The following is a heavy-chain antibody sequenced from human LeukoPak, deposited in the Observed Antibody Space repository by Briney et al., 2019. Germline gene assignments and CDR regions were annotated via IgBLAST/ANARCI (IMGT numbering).Heavy chain of an antibody. CDR1: GGSISSYY. CDR3: ARGLGTPLNYYYYGMDV. J-gene: IGHJ6*02. Sequence: PSETLSLTCTVSGGSISSYYWSWIRQPPGKGLEWIGYIYYSGTTNYNPSLKSRVTISVDTSKNQFSLKLSSVTAADTAVYYCARGLGTPLNYYYYGMDVWGQGTTVTVSS. CDR2: IYYSGTT. D-gene: IGHD1-14*01. V-gene: IGHV4-59*12.